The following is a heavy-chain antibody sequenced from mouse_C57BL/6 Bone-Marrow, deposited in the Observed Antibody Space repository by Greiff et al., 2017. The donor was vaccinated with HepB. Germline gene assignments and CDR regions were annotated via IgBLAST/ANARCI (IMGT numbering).Heavy chain of an antibody. Sequence: QVQLQQSGAELVRPGPSVKVSCKASGYAFTNYLIEWVKQRPGQGLEWIGVINPGSGGTNYNEKFKGKATITADTSSNTAYLQLSSLTSEDTAVYYCTPIYYYGSRDYWGQGTTLTVSS. CDR3: TPIYYYGSRDY. CDR2: INPGSGGT. V-gene: IGHV1-54*02. D-gene: IGHD1-1*01. J-gene: IGHJ2*01. CDR1: GYAFTNYL.